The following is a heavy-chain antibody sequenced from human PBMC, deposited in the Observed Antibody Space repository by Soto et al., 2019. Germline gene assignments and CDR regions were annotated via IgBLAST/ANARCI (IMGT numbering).Heavy chain of an antibody. V-gene: IGHV4-4*02. CDR3: ARADGYSSSSHPLTARYGMDG. J-gene: IGHJ6*04. D-gene: IGHD6-13*01. CDR1: GGSISSSNW. Sequence: QVQLQESGPGLVKPSGTLSLTCAVSGGSISSSNWWSWVRQPPGKGLEWIGEIYHSGSTNYNPSLKSRVIISVDKSKNQFSLKLSSVTAADTAVYYSARADGYSSSSHPLTARYGMDGWGKVTTVTVSS. CDR2: IYHSGST.